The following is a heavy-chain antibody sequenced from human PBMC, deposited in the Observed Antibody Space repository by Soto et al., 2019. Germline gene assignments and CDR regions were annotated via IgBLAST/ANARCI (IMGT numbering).Heavy chain of an antibody. Sequence: SVKVSCKASGCTLSSYAISWVRQAPGQGLEWMGGIIPIFGTANYAQKFQGRVTITADESTSTAYMELSSLRSEDTAVYYCARHDCISSSCYYYYYYGMDVWGQGTTVTVSS. CDR3: ARHDCISSSCYYYYYYGMDV. J-gene: IGHJ6*02. CDR2: IIPIFGTA. V-gene: IGHV1-69*13. D-gene: IGHD2-2*01. CDR1: GCTLSSYA.